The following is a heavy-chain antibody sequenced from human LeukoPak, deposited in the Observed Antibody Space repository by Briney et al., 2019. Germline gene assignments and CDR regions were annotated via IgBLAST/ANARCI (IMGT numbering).Heavy chain of an antibody. CDR1: VGTFSSYA. CDR2: IIPIFGTA. D-gene: IGHD3-10*01. Sequence: SVKVSCKASVGTFSSYAISWVRQAPGQGLEWMGGIIPIFGTANYAQKFQGRVTITADESTSTAYMELSSLRSEDTAVYYCGAGSGSYFEAFDIWGQGTMVTVSS. CDR3: GAGSGSYFEAFDI. V-gene: IGHV1-69*13. J-gene: IGHJ3*02.